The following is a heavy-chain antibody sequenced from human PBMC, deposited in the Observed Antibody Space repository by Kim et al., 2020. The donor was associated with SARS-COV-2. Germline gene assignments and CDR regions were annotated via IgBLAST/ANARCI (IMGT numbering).Heavy chain of an antibody. CDR3: AKKCPGTTSYYVMDV. CDR1: GFTFSNFA. V-gene: IGHV3-23*01. J-gene: IGHJ6*02. Sequence: GGSLRLSCAASGFTFSNFAMSWVRQAPGKGLEWVSAIGGGGATTYYADSAKGRFTISRDNSKNTLYLQMNSLRVEDTAVYYCAKKCPGTTSYYVMDVWGQGTTVTVSS. D-gene: IGHD1-7*01. CDR2: IGGGGATT.